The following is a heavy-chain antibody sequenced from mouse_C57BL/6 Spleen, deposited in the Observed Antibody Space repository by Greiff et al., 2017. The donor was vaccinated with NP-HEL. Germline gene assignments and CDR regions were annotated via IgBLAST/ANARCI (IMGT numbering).Heavy chain of an antibody. CDR3: ARQAGLPYYFDY. Sequence: EVHLVESGGDLVKPGGSLKLSCAASGFTFSSYGMSWVRQTPDKRLEWVATISSGGSYTYYPDSVKGRFTISRDNAKNTLYLQMSSLKSEDTAMYYCARQAGLPYYFDYWGQGTTLTVSS. V-gene: IGHV5-6*01. CDR2: ISSGGSYT. J-gene: IGHJ2*01. D-gene: IGHD3-3*01. CDR1: GFTFSSYG.